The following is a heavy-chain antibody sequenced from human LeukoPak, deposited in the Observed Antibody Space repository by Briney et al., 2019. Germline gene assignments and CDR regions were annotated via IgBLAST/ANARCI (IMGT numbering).Heavy chain of an antibody. J-gene: IGHJ5*02. Sequence: PGGSLRLSCAASGFTFSNAWMSWVRQAPGKGLEWVGRIKSKTDGGTTDYAAPVKGRFTISRDDSKNTLYLQMNSLRAEDTAVYYCAKDHGDHNWFDPWGQGTLVTVSS. CDR2: IKSKTDGGTT. CDR3: AKDHGDHNWFDP. CDR1: GFTFSNAW. V-gene: IGHV3-15*01. D-gene: IGHD4-17*01.